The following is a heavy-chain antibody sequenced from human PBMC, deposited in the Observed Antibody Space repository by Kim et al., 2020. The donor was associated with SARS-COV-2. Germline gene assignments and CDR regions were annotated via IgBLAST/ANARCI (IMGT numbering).Heavy chain of an antibody. V-gene: IGHV3-7*01. CDR3: ATRPLRMDV. Sequence: SEKSYGDSVKGRFTISRDNAKNSLYLQMNSLRAEDTAVYYCATRPLRMDVWGQGTTVTVSS. J-gene: IGHJ6*02. CDR2: SEK.